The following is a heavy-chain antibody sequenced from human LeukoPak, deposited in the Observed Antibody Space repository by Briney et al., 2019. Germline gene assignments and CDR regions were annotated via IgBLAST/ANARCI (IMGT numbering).Heavy chain of an antibody. CDR1: GFTFSSYG. V-gene: IGHV3-30*18. CDR2: ISYDGSSK. CDR3: AKDTAPYYSIFDY. D-gene: IGHD3-10*01. Sequence: GGPLRLSCAASGFTFSSYGMHWVRQAPGKGLEWVAVISYDGSSKNCADSVRGRFTISRDNSKNTLFPQMNSLRPEDTAVYYCAKDTAPYYSIFDYWGQGTLVTVSS. J-gene: IGHJ4*02.